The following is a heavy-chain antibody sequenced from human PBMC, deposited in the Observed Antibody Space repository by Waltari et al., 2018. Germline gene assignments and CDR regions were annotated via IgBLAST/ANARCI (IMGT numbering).Heavy chain of an antibody. J-gene: IGHJ4*02. D-gene: IGHD3-10*01. CDR2: ISYDGSNK. V-gene: IGHV3-30-3*01. CDR3: ARGMVQGAGLDY. Sequence: QVQLVESGGGVVQPGRSLRLSCAASGFTFSSYAMHWVRQAPGKGLGWVAVISYDGSNKYYADSVKGRFTISRDNSKNTLYLQMNSLRAEDTAVYYCARGMVQGAGLDYWGQGTLVTVSS. CDR1: GFTFSSYA.